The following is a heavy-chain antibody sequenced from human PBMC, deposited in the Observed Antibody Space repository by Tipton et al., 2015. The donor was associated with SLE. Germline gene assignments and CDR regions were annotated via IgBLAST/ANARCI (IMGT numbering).Heavy chain of an antibody. V-gene: IGHV3-11*04. D-gene: IGHD2-15*01. J-gene: IGHJ3*02. CDR3: ARVGKYCSGGNCYSGFGAFDI. CDR1: GFAFSDYY. Sequence: GSLRLSCAASGFAFSDYYMTWIRQAPGKGLEWLSYISTSVNTVYYADSVKGRFTISRDNAKNSLYLQMNSLRAEDTAVYYCARVGKYCSGGNCYSGFGAFDIWGHGTMVTVSS. CDR2: ISTSVNTV.